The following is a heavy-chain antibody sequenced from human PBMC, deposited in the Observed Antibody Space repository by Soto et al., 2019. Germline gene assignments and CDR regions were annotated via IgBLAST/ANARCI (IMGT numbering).Heavy chain of an antibody. Sequence: HPGGSLRLSCAASGFTFSSYGMHWVRQAPGKGLEWVAVIWYDGSNKYYADSVKGRFTISRDNSKNTLYLQMNSLRAEDTAVYYCARDGSRYDILTGYFDYWGQGTLVTVSS. CDR2: IWYDGSNK. J-gene: IGHJ4*02. V-gene: IGHV3-33*01. CDR1: GFTFSSYG. CDR3: ARDGSRYDILTGYFDY. D-gene: IGHD3-9*01.